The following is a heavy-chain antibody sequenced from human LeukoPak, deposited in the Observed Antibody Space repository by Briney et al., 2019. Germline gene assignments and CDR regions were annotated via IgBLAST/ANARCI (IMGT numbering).Heavy chain of an antibody. Sequence: GGSLSLSCAASGFTFRNYGMHWVRQAPGKGLEWVAVISRDGLTKYYADSVKGRFTLHRDNSRNTLYLEMNSLRDEDTAVYYCAREGDYGDYGDAFDIWGQGTMVTVSS. D-gene: IGHD4-17*01. CDR3: AREGDYGDYGDAFDI. CDR1: GFTFRNYG. CDR2: ISRDGLTK. V-gene: IGHV3-30*03. J-gene: IGHJ3*02.